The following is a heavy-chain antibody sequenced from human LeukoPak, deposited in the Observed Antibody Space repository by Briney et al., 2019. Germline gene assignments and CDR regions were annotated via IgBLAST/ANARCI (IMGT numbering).Heavy chain of an antibody. CDR3: ARDSRSWYHWYFDL. CDR2: ISGSGGST. V-gene: IGHV3-23*01. CDR1: GFTFSSYG. Sequence: GGSLRLSCAASGFTFSSYGMSWVRQAPGKGLEWVSAISGSGGSTYYADSVKGRFTISRDNSKNTLYLQMNSLRAEDTAVYYCARDSRSWYHWYFDLWGRGTLVTVSS. J-gene: IGHJ2*01. D-gene: IGHD6-13*01.